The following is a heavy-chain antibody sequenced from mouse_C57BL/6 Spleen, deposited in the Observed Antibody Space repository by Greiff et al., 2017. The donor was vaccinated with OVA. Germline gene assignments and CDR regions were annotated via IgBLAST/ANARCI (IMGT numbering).Heavy chain of an antibody. CDR3: AREEGSDY. D-gene: IGHD3-3*01. CDR1: GYTFTDYY. CDR2: IFPGSGST. Sequence: VQLQESGPELVKPGASVKLSCKASGYTFTDYYIHWVKQRPGQGLEWIGWIFPGSGSTYYNEKFTGKATLTVDKSSSTAYMVLSSLTAEDSAVYDCAREEGSDYWGQGTTLTVSS. J-gene: IGHJ2*01. V-gene: IGHV1-75*01.